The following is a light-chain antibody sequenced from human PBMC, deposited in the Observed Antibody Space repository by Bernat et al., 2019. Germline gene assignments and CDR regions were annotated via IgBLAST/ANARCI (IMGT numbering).Light chain of an antibody. CDR1: SSDVGGYNY. CDR3: SSYAGSNNWV. J-gene: IGLJ2*01. Sequence: QSALTQPPSASGSPGQSVTISCTGTSSDVGGYNYVSWYQQRPGKAPKLMIYEVSKRPSGVPDRFSGSKSGNTASLTVSGLQAEDEGDYYCSSYAGSNNWVFGGGTKLTVL. V-gene: IGLV2-8*01. CDR2: EVS.